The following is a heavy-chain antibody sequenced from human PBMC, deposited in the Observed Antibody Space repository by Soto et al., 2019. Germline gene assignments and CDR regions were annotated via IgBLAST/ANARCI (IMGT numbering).Heavy chain of an antibody. Sequence: LSLTCTVSGGSISSSSYFWGWIRQPPGRGLEWIGSINYSGSTYYNPSLKSRVTLSVDTSKNQFSLNVGSVTASDTALYYCSRRAPEGFDPWGQGTLVTVSS. CDR1: GGSISSSSYF. CDR2: INYSGST. V-gene: IGHV4-39*01. CDR3: SRRAPEGFDP. J-gene: IGHJ5*02.